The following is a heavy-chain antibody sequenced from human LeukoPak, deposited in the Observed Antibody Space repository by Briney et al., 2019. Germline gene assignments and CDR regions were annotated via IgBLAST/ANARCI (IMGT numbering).Heavy chain of an antibody. CDR2: ISSSGSTI. V-gene: IGHV3-11*01. Sequence: PGGSLRLSCAASGFTFSDYYMSWIRQAPGKGLEWVSYISSSGSTIYYADSVKGRFTISRDNAKNSLYLQMNSLRAEDTAVYYCARDRPTMVRGVIIPLNYMDVWGKGTTVTISS. CDR1: GFTFSDYY. D-gene: IGHD3-10*01. CDR3: ARDRPTMVRGVIIPLNYMDV. J-gene: IGHJ6*03.